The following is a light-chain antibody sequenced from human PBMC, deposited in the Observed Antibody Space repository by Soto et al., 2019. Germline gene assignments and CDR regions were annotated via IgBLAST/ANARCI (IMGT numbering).Light chain of an antibody. CDR2: KAS. CDR3: QQYYSYPWT. V-gene: IGKV1-5*03. Sequence: DIQMTQSPSTLSASVGDRVTISCRASQRIGSWLAWYQQKPGKAPKFLISKASSLESGVPSRFSGSGSGTEFTLTISSLQPDDFGSYYCQQYYSYPWTFGQGTKVEI. CDR1: QRIGSW. J-gene: IGKJ1*01.